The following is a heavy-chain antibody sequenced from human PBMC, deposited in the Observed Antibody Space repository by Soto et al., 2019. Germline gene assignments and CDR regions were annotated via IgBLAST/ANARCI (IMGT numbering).Heavy chain of an antibody. V-gene: IGHV4-39*01. D-gene: IGHD3-10*01. J-gene: IGHJ6*02. CDR1: GGSISSSSYY. Sequence: SETLSLTCTVSGGSISSSSYYWGWIRQPPGKGLEWIGSIYYSGSTYYNPSLKSRVTISVDTSKNQFSLKLSSVTAADTAVYYCARPYYYGSGILGYYGMDVWGQGTTVTVSS. CDR3: ARPYYYGSGILGYYGMDV. CDR2: IYYSGST.